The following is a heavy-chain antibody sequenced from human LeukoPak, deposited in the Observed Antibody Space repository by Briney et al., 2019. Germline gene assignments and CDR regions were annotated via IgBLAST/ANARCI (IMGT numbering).Heavy chain of an antibody. J-gene: IGHJ4*02. D-gene: IGHD5-24*01. V-gene: IGHV4-39*01. CDR3: ARRRMANPFDY. CDR1: GGSISSSSYY. Sequence: SETLSLTRTVSGGSISSSSYYWGWLRQPPGKGLEWIGSIYYSGSTYYNPSLKSRVTISVDTSKNQFSLKLSSVTAADTAVYYCARRRMANPFDYWGQGTLVTVSS. CDR2: IYYSGST.